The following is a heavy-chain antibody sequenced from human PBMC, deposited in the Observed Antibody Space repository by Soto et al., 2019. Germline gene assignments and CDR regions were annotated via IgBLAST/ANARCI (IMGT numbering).Heavy chain of an antibody. J-gene: IGHJ4*02. D-gene: IGHD3-10*01. CDR1: GGSISSYY. CDR2: IYYSGST. CDR3: ARLRYYGSGSYYNRFDY. Sequence: SETLSLTCTVSGGSISSYYWSWIRQPPGKGLEWIGYIYYSGSTNYNPSLKSRVTISVDTSKNQFSLKLSSVTAADTAVYYCARLRYYGSGSYYNRFDYWGQGTLVTVSS. V-gene: IGHV4-59*08.